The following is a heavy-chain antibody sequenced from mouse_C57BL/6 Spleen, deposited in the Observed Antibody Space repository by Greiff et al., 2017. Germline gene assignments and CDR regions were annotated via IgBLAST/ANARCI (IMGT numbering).Heavy chain of an antibody. CDR3: AGYYGNPYWYFDV. Sequence: VQLQQPGAELVKPGASVKMSCKASGYTFTSYWITWVKQRPGQGLEWIGDIYPGSGSTNYNEKFKSKATLTVDTSSSTAYLQLSSLTSEDSAVYYCAGYYGNPYWYFDVWGTGTTVTVSS. CDR2: IYPGSGST. D-gene: IGHD2-1*01. V-gene: IGHV1-55*01. CDR1: GYTFTSYW. J-gene: IGHJ1*03.